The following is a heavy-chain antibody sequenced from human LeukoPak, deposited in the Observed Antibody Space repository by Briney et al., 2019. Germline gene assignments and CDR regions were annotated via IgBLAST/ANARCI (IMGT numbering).Heavy chain of an antibody. Sequence: SETLSLTCTVSGDSISSSTYYWGWIRQAPGKGLEWIGSIYYSGSTYYNPSLKSRVTISVDTSKNQFSLRLSSVTAADTAVYYCARGGRYCSGGSCYPRFDPWGQGTLVTVSS. D-gene: IGHD2-15*01. V-gene: IGHV4-39*07. CDR2: IYYSGST. J-gene: IGHJ5*02. CDR3: ARGGRYCSGGSCYPRFDP. CDR1: GDSISSSTYY.